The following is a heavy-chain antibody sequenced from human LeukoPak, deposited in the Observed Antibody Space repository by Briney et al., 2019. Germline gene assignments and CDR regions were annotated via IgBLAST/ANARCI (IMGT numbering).Heavy chain of an antibody. CDR2: IDPSDSYT. J-gene: IGHJ5*02. CDR3: ARHPAPWVPKSNWFDP. D-gene: IGHD1-26*01. CDR1: GYSFTSYW. V-gene: IGHV5-10-1*01. Sequence: GESLKISCKGSGYSFTSYWISWVRQMPGKGLEWMGRIDPSDSYTNYSPSFQGHVTISADKSISTAYLQWSSLKASDTATYYCARHPAPWVPKSNWFDPWGQGTLVTVSS.